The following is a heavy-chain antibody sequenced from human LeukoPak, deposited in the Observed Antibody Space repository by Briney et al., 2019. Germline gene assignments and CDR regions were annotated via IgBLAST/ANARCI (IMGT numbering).Heavy chain of an antibody. D-gene: IGHD2-15*01. V-gene: IGHV3-33*01. Sequence: GGSLRLSCAASGFTFSSYGMHWVRQAPGKGLEWVAVIWYDGSNKYYADSVKGRFTISRDNSKNTLYLQMNSLRAEDTAVYYCARDPYGGKIPDYGMDVWGQGTTVTVSS. CDR1: GFTFSSYG. CDR2: IWYDGSNK. CDR3: ARDPYGGKIPDYGMDV. J-gene: IGHJ6*02.